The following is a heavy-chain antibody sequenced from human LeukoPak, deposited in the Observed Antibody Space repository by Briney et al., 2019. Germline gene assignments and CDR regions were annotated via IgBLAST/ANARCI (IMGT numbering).Heavy chain of an antibody. CDR2: IGTAGDT. CDR3: ARSQSPYYYGSGGMDV. V-gene: IGHV3-13*04. J-gene: IGHJ6*02. CDR1: GFTFSSYD. D-gene: IGHD3-10*01. Sequence: PGGSLRPSCAASGFTFSSYDMHWVRQATGKGLEWVSAIGTAGDTYYPGSVKGRFTISRENAKNSLYLQMNSLRAGDTAVYYCARSQSPYYYGSGGMDVWGQGATVTVSS.